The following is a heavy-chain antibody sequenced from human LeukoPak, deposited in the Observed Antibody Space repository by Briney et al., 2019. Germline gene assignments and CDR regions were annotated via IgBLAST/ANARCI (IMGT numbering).Heavy chain of an antibody. D-gene: IGHD5-24*01. CDR1: GGTFSTYA. V-gene: IGHV1-69*04. J-gene: IGHJ6*02. CDR2: ILPIFDMA. Sequence: SVKVSCKASGGTFSTYAITWVRQAPGQGLEWMGRILPIFDMANYAQKFQGRVTITADKSTRTAYMELSSLRSDDTAVYYCARDGGWLQTQNHYYYHGMDVWGQGTMVTVSS. CDR3: ARDGGWLQTQNHYYYHGMDV.